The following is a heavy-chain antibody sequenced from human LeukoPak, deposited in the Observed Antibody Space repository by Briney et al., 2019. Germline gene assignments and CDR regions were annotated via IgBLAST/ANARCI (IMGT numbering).Heavy chain of an antibody. D-gene: IGHD5/OR15-5a*01. CDR2: ISAAKSNT. V-gene: IGHV3-23*01. J-gene: IGHJ4*02. CDR1: AFTLSTYA. Sequence: AGGSLRLSCAASAFTLSTYAMSWVRQAPGKGLEWVSGISAAKSNTYYADSVKGRFTISRDTSKNTVYLQMNSLRSEDTAVYYCASVADYWGQGTLVTISS. CDR3: ASVADY.